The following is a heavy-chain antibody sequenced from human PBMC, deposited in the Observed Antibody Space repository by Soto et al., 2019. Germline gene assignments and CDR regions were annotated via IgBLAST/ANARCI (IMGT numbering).Heavy chain of an antibody. V-gene: IGHV3-30-3*01. CDR1: GFTFSSYA. J-gene: IGHJ6*02. CDR2: ISYDGSNK. Sequence: QVQLVESGGGVVQPGRYLRLSCAASGFTFSSYAMHWVRQAPGKGLEWVAVISYDGSNKYYADSVKGRFTISRDNSKNTLYLQMNSLRAEDTAVYYCARDPTVTTEFYYYGMDVWGQGTTVTVYS. CDR3: ARDPTVTTEFYYYGMDV. D-gene: IGHD4-17*01.